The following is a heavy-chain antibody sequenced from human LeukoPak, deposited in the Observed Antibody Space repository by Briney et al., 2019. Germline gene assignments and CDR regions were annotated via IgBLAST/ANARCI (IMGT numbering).Heavy chain of an antibody. V-gene: IGHV3-11*01. J-gene: IGHJ5*02. CDR3: ARDASRGGYGWFDP. CDR2: ISSTGSAI. D-gene: IGHD5-12*01. CDR1: GFTSSDYY. Sequence: GGSLRLSCAASGFTSSDYYMIWIRQAPGKGLEWISYISSTGSAIHYADSVKGRFTISRDSAKNSLYLQMNSLTTEDTAVYYCARDASRGGYGWFDPWGQGTLVTVSS.